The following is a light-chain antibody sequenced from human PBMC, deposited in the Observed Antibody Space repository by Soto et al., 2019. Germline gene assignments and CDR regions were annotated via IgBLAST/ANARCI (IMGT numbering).Light chain of an antibody. V-gene: IGKV3-15*01. CDR1: QRVGIN. CDR3: QQYYGWPRT. CDR2: SAS. Sequence: EIVMTQSPATLSVSPGETATLSCRASQRVGINLAWYQQKPGQAPRLLIYSASTRASGIPDRFSGSGSGTEFTLTISSLQSEDFAFFYCQQYYGWPRTFGQGTKVEIK. J-gene: IGKJ1*01.